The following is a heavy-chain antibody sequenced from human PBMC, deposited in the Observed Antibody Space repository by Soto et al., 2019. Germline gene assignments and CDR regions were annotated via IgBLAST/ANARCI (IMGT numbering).Heavy chain of an antibody. CDR2: ISYDGSNK. D-gene: IGHD6-13*01. CDR1: GFTFSSYG. Sequence: QVQLVESGGGVVQPGRSLRLSCAASGFTFSSYGMHWVRQAPGKGLEWVAVISYDGSNKYYADSVKGRFTISRDNSKNTLYLQMNSLRAEDTAVYYCAKDISSSSGFGMDVWGQGTTVTVSS. CDR3: AKDISSSSGFGMDV. V-gene: IGHV3-30*18. J-gene: IGHJ6*02.